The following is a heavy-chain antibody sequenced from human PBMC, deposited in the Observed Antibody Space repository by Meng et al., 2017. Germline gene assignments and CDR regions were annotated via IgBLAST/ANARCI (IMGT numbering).Heavy chain of an antibody. CDR2: INPNSVGT. Sequence: ASVKVSCKASGYTFTGYYMHWVRQAPGQGLEWMGRINPNSVGTNYAQKFQGRVTMTRDTSISTAYMELSRLRSDDTAVYYCARLLIPGYSSGWYGALGIDYWGQGTLVTVSS. V-gene: IGHV1-2*06. CDR1: GYTFTGYY. CDR3: ARLLIPGYSSGWYGALGIDY. J-gene: IGHJ4*02. D-gene: IGHD6-19*01.